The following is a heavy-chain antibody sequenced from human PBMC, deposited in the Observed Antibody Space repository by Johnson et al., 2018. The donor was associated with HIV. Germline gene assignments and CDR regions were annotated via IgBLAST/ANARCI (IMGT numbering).Heavy chain of an antibody. J-gene: IGHJ3*02. Sequence: QVQLVESGGGVVQPGRSLRLSCAASGFNFSSYGMHWVRQAPGKGLEWVAVIWYDGSNKYYADSVKGRFTISRDNSKNTMYLQMNSLRAEDTAVYYCAKKRSVVVLVGDNDDAFDMWGLVTMVTVSS. D-gene: IGHD2-21*01. CDR3: AKKRSVVVLVGDNDDAFDM. CDR1: GFNFSSYG. V-gene: IGHV3-33*06. CDR2: IWYDGSNK.